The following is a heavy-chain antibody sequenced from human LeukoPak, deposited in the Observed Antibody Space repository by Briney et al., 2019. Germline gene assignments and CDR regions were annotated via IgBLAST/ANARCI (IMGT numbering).Heavy chain of an antibody. CDR2: IYPGDSDT. J-gene: IGHJ4*02. CDR1: GQSFSNYW. CDR3: ARHYSDHLDY. D-gene: IGHD4-17*01. V-gene: IGHV5-51*01. Sequence: GESLKISCKCSGQSFSNYWIGLVRQMPGKGLEWLGIIYPGDSDTRYSPSFQGQVTISADKSISTTYLHWSSLRASDTSMYYCARHYSDHLDYWGQGTMVTVSS.